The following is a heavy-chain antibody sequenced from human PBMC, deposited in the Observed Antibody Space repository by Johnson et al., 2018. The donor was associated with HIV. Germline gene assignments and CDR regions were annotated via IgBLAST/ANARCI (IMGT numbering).Heavy chain of an antibody. CDR3: ARDWHYYDVSGAISHNGAVDI. Sequence: VQLVESGGGLVQPGGSLRLSCAASGFTVSSNYMSWVRQAPGKGLEWVSVIYSGGSTYYEDSVKGRFTISRDNSKNTLYFQMNSLRAEDTAVYYCARDWHYYDVSGAISHNGAVDIWGQGTRVTVSS. J-gene: IGHJ3*02. CDR1: GFTVSSNY. D-gene: IGHD3-22*01. CDR2: IYSGGST. V-gene: IGHV3-66*01.